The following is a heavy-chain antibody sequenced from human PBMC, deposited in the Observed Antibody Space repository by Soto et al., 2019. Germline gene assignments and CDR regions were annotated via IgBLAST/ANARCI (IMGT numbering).Heavy chain of an antibody. CDR1: GYSISSGYY. V-gene: IGHV4-38-2*01. J-gene: IGHJ6*02. CDR2: IYHSGST. Sequence: SETLSLTCAVSGYSISSGYYWGWIRQPPGKGLEWIGSIYHSGSTYYNPSLKSRVTKSVDTSKNQFSLKLSSVTAADTAVYFCARHAPYSYPADYGMDVWGQGTTVTVSS. D-gene: IGHD6-13*01. CDR3: ARHAPYSYPADYGMDV.